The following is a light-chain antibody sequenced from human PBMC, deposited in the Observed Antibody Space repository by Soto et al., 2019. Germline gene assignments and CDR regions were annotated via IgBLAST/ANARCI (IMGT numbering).Light chain of an antibody. J-gene: IGLJ1*01. Sequence: QSVLTQPGSVSGSPGQSITISCTGTRRDVGGYNYVSWYQQYPGKSPKLLIYEVTHRPSGVSNRFSGSKSGNTASLTISGLQAEDEADYYCSSYTISNTLPCVFGSLTKVNV. CDR2: EVT. CDR1: RRDVGGYNY. CDR3: SSYTISNTLPCV. V-gene: IGLV2-14*01.